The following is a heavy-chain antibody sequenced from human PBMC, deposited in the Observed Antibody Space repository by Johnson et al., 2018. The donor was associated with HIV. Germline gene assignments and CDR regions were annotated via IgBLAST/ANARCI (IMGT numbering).Heavy chain of an antibody. Sequence: QVQLVESGGGVAQPGRSLRLSCAASGFMFSSYAMHWVRQAPGKGLEWEAIISYDGRNKYYADSVKGRFTISRDNSKNTQYLQMNSLRPEDTAVYYCARSPASRVGDSFAFDMWGQGTMVTVSS. V-gene: IGHV3-30-3*01. CDR3: ARSPASRVGDSFAFDM. CDR1: GFMFSSYA. J-gene: IGHJ3*02. D-gene: IGHD2-21*02. CDR2: ISYDGRNK.